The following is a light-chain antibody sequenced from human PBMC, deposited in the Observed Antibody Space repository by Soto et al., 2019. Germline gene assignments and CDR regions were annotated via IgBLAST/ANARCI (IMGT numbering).Light chain of an antibody. CDR2: DVS. Sequence: QSALTQPASVSGSPGQSITISCTGTSNDVGGYDYVSWYQQHPGKAPKLMIYDVSNRPSGVSSRFSGAKSGNTASLTISGLQAEVEGDYYCSSYTGSSTYVFGAGTKVTVL. J-gene: IGLJ1*01. CDR1: SNDVGGYDY. CDR3: SSYTGSSTYV. V-gene: IGLV2-14*01.